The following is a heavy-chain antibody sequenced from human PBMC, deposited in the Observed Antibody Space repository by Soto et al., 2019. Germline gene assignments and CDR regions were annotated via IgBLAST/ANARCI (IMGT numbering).Heavy chain of an antibody. CDR2: VNHSGST. Sequence: PSETLSLTCAVYGGSFSCYYWSWIRQPPGKGLEWIGEVNHSGSTNYNPSLKSRVTISVDTSKNQFSLKLSSVTAADTAVYYCAREAMIVGIDPWGQGTLVTVSS. J-gene: IGHJ5*02. CDR3: AREAMIVGIDP. D-gene: IGHD3-22*01. CDR1: GGSFSCYY. V-gene: IGHV4-34*01.